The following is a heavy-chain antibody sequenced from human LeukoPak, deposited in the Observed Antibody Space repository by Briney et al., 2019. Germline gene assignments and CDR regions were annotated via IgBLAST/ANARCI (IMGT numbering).Heavy chain of an antibody. Sequence: GGSLRLSCAASGFTFSSYSMGWVRQAPGKGLEWVSSISSSSSYIYYADSVKGRFTISRDNAKNSLYLQMNSLRAEDTAVYYCARDRGGYGDYHFDYWGQGTLVTVSS. CDR1: GFTFSSYS. J-gene: IGHJ4*02. CDR2: ISSSSSYI. CDR3: ARDRGGYGDYHFDY. V-gene: IGHV3-21*01. D-gene: IGHD4-17*01.